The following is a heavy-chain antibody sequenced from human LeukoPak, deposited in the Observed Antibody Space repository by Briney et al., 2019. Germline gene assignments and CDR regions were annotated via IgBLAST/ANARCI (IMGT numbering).Heavy chain of an antibody. J-gene: IGHJ6*03. CDR3: ARVQSTVTTTLYYYYYMDV. Sequence: SETLSLTCTVSGYSISSAYYWGWIRQPPGKGLEWIGSVYYSGSTYYTPSLKSRVTISLDTSKNQFSLKLSSVTAADTAVYYCARVQSTVTTTLYYYYYMDVWGKGTTVTVSS. V-gene: IGHV4-38-2*02. CDR2: VYYSGST. CDR1: GYSISSAYY. D-gene: IGHD4-17*01.